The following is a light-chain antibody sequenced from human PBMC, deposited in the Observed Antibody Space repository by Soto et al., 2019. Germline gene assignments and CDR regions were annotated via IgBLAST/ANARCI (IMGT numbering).Light chain of an antibody. Sequence: AIRMTQSPSSFSASIGDRVTITCRASQDITSYLVWYQQKPGKAPKLLIYATSTLQSGVPSRFSGSRSGTDFTLTISYLQSEDFATYYCQQYYSYPLTFGGGTTVEIK. J-gene: IGKJ4*01. CDR1: QDITSY. V-gene: IGKV1-8*01. CDR3: QQYYSYPLT. CDR2: ATS.